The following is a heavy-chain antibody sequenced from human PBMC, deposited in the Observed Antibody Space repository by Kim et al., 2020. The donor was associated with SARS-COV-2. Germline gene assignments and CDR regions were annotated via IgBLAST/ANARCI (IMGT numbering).Heavy chain of an antibody. J-gene: IGHJ6*02. Sequence: SETLSLTCTVSGGYINNYYWSWIRQPPGKGLEWVGFIQYTGNTRYNPSLKSRVTISLETSENHFSLSLTSVTAADTAVYYCARGAGWWDVWGHGTTVTVSS. V-gene: IGHV4-59*13. D-gene: IGHD2-8*01. CDR1: GGYINNYY. CDR3: ARGAGWWDV. CDR2: IQYTGNT.